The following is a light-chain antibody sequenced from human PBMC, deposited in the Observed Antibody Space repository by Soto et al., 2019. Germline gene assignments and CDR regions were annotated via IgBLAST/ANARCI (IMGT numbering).Light chain of an antibody. CDR1: QSISSY. CDR2: AAS. CDR3: QKSYSTTWT. J-gene: IGKJ1*01. Sequence: DIQMTQSPSSLSASVGDRVTITCRASQSISSYLNWYQQKPGKAPKLLIYAASSLQSGVPSRFSGCGSWTDFTLTISSLQPEDFSTYYCQKSYSTTWTFGQGTKVEIK. V-gene: IGKV1-39*01.